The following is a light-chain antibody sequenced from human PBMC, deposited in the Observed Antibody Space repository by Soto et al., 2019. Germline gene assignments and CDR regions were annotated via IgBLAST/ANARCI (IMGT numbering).Light chain of an antibody. CDR2: EVT. V-gene: IGLV2-14*01. CDR1: SSDVGGYNS. J-gene: IGLJ1*01. CDR3: SSYTSSTNGV. Sequence: QSARTQPASVSGSPGQSITIACTGTSSDVGGYNSVSWYQQHPGKAPKLVIYEVTNRPSGISNRFSGSKSGNTASLTISGLQAEEEADYYCSSYTSSTNGVFGTGTKVTXL.